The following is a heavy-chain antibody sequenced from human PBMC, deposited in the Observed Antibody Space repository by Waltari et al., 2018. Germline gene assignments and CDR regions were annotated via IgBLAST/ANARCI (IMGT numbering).Heavy chain of an antibody. CDR3: AKVAGIAAAEFHFDF. CDR1: VFTFVTSA. CDR2: ISGTALTT. J-gene: IGHJ4*02. V-gene: IGHV3-23*01. D-gene: IGHD6-13*01. Sequence: EVQLLESGGGLVQPGGSLRLSCAASVFTFVTSAITWVRQAPGQGREVGASISGTALTTFYEDAVKGRFSISRDKSKKTLYLKINGLTADDTAVYYCAKVAGIAAAEFHFDFWGRGTLVTVSS.